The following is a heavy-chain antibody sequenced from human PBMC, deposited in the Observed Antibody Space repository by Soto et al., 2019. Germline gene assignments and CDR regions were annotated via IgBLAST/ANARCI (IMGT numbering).Heavy chain of an antibody. CDR1: GFTFSYYW. V-gene: IGHV3-74*01. D-gene: IGHD5-12*01. Sequence: GGSLRLSCAASGFTFSYYWMHWVRQAPGQGLVWVSRIHSDGSSTTYADSVKGRFTISRDNAKNTLYLQMNSLRAEDTAVYYCAAGSGYDYGDYWGQGTLVTVSS. CDR2: IHSDGSST. J-gene: IGHJ4*02. CDR3: AAGSGYDYGDY.